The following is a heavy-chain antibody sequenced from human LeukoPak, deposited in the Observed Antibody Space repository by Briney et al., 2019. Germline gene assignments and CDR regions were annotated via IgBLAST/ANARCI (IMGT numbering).Heavy chain of an antibody. Sequence: GASVKVSCKASGGTFSSYAISWVRQAPGQGLEWMRRIIPILGIANYAQKFQGRVTITADKSTSTAYMELSSLRSEDTAVYYGARGRRCGYYMFDYWGQGTLVTVSS. CDR2: IIPILGIA. CDR3: ARGRRCGYYMFDY. D-gene: IGHD3-22*01. V-gene: IGHV1-69*04. CDR1: GGTFSSYA. J-gene: IGHJ4*02.